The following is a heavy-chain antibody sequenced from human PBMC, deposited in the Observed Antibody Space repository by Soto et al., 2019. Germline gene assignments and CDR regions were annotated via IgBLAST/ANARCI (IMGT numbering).Heavy chain of an antibody. J-gene: IGHJ4*02. Sequence: ETLSLTCTVSGGSISSYYWSWIRQPAGKGLEWIGRIYTSGSTNYNPSLKSRVTMSVDTSKNQFSLKLSSVTAADTAVYYCARSGLRFLEWSYDYWGQGTLVTVSS. D-gene: IGHD3-3*01. CDR3: ARSGLRFLEWSYDY. V-gene: IGHV4-4*07. CDR1: GGSISSYY. CDR2: IYTSGST.